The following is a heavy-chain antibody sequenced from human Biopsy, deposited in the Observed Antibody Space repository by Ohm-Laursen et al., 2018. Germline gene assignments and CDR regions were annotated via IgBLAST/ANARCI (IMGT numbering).Heavy chain of an antibody. CDR3: ATKLTGYFHH. CDR1: GGTFSNYG. Sequence: VKVSCKAPGGTFSNYGVNWVRQAPGQGLEWLGGNIPILGTGNYAQKFQDRVTVAADTSTSTATMELRSLRSDDTAVYYCATKLTGYFHHWGQGTLVTVSS. V-gene: IGHV1-69*06. D-gene: IGHD3-9*01. CDR2: NIPILGTG. J-gene: IGHJ1*01.